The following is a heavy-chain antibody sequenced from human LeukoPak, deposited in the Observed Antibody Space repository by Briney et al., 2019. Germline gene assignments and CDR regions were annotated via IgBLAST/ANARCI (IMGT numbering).Heavy chain of an antibody. V-gene: IGHV4-31*03. CDR1: GGSISSGGYY. J-gene: IGHJ4*02. CDR2: IYYSGST. D-gene: IGHD5-12*01. Sequence: PSQTLSLTCTVSGGSISSGGYYWSWIRQHPGKGLEWIGYIYYSGSTYYNPSLKSRVTISVDTSKNQFSLKLSSVTAADTAVYYCARSVDMVAPCDYWGQGTLVTVSS. CDR3: ARSVDMVAPCDY.